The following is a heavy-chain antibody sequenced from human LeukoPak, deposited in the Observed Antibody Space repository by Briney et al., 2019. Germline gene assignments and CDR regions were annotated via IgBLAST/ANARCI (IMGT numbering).Heavy chain of an antibody. CDR1: GYTLTELS. V-gene: IGHV1-24*01. CDR3: ARGPAYGSGDDAFDI. Sequence: ASVKVSCKVSGYTLTELSMHWVRQAPGKGLEWMGGFDPEDGETIYAQKFQGRVTMTRNTSISTAYMELSSLRSEDTAVYYCARGPAYGSGDDAFDIWGQGTMVTVSS. CDR2: FDPEDGET. D-gene: IGHD3-10*01. J-gene: IGHJ3*02.